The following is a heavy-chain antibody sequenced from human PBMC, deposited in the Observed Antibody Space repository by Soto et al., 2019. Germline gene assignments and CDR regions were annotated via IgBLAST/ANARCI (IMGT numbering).Heavy chain of an antibody. J-gene: IGHJ4*02. CDR3: AQEGASCSHIGY. D-gene: IGHD2-21*01. Sequence: QVQLVQAGAEVKKPGSSVKVSCKASGGTFSSYAISWVRQAPGRGLEWIGGIIPIFGTANYAQKFQGRVTINADDSTSTAYMELSSLRSKETAVYYCAQEGASCSHIGYWGQRTLVTVSS. V-gene: IGHV1-69*01. CDR1: GGTFSSYA. CDR2: IIPIFGTA.